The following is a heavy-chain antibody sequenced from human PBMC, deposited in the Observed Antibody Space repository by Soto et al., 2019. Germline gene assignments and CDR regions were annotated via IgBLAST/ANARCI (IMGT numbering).Heavy chain of an antibody. CDR1: GFTLSSYA. CDR2: IWYDGSDK. CDR3: AFGNLSYYFDY. Sequence: SGGPLRLSCSSSGFTLSSYAMSWVRQAPGKGLEWVAIIWYDGSDKYYADSVRGRFTISRDNSKNTLSLQMNSLRAEDTAAYHCAFGNLSYYFDYWGQGTPVTVSS. J-gene: IGHJ4*02. V-gene: IGHV3-33*08. D-gene: IGHD3-16*01.